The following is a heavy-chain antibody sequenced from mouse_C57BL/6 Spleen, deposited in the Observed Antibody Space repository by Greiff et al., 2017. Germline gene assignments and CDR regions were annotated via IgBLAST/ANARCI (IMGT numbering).Heavy chain of an antibody. Sequence: QVQLQQSGAELVRPGASVTLSCKASGYTFTDYEMHWVKQTPVHGLEWIGAIDPETGGTAYNQKFKGKAILTADKSSSTAYMELRSLTSEDSAVYYCTRDDYSNLWYFDVWGTGTTVTVSS. D-gene: IGHD2-5*01. V-gene: IGHV1-15*01. CDR2: IDPETGGT. CDR3: TRDDYSNLWYFDV. J-gene: IGHJ1*03. CDR1: GYTFTDYE.